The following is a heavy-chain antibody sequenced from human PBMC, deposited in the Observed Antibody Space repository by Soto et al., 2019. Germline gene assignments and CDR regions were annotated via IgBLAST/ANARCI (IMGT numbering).Heavy chain of an antibody. J-gene: IGHJ6*02. CDR3: ARDLFCSSTSCSIYYYYYGMDV. CDR2: IIPIFGTA. D-gene: IGHD2-2*01. V-gene: IGHV1-69*05. Sequence: SVKVSCKXSGGTFSSYAISWVRQAPGQGLEWMGGIIPIFGTANYAQRLQGRVTMTTDTSTSTAYMELRSLRSDDTAVYYCARDLFCSSTSCSIYYYYYGMDVWGQGTTVTVSS. CDR1: GGTFSSYA.